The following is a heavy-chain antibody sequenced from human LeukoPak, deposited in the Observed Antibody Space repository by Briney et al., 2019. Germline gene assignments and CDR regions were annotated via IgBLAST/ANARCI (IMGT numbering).Heavy chain of an antibody. CDR3: ARHVRGYYDPFDY. V-gene: IGHV4-59*08. Sequence: SETLSLTCTISGGSISSYYWSWIRQPPGKGLEWIGYIYYSGSTNYNPSLKSRVTISVDTSKNQFSLKLSSVTAADTAVYYCARHVRGYYDPFDYWGQGTLVTVSS. CDR1: GGSISSYY. J-gene: IGHJ4*02. CDR2: IYYSGST. D-gene: IGHD3-22*01.